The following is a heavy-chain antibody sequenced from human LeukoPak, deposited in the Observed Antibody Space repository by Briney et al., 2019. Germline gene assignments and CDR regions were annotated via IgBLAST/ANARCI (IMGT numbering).Heavy chain of an antibody. CDR1: GFTFSDYY. J-gene: IGHJ3*02. CDR3: ARESILGAFDI. CDR2: ISSSSSYT. Sequence: GGSLRLSCAAPGFTFSDYYMSWIRQAPGKGLEWVSYISSSSSYTNYADSVKGRFTISRDNAKNSLYLQMNSLRAEDTAVYYCARESILGAFDIWGQGTMVTVSS. V-gene: IGHV3-11*05. D-gene: IGHD2-15*01.